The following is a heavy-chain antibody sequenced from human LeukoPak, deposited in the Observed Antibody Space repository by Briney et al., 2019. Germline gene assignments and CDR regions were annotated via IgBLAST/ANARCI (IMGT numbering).Heavy chain of an antibody. J-gene: IGHJ3*02. CDR1: GFTFSTYW. CDR2: ISSSSGYI. CDR3: ARTHAGFDAFDI. Sequence: PGGSLRLSCAASGFTFSTYWMSWVRQAPGKGLEWVSSISSSSGYIYYADSLKGRFTISRANAKNSLYLQMNSLRAEDTAVYYCARTHAGFDAFDIWGQGTMVTVSS. V-gene: IGHV3-21*01. D-gene: IGHD3-10*01.